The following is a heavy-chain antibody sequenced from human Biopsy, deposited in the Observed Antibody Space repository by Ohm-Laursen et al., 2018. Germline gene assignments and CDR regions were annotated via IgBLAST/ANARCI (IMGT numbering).Heavy chain of an antibody. CDR1: GYTFSGYY. V-gene: IGHV1-2*02. CDR2: INPNSGGT. J-gene: IGHJ2*01. D-gene: IGHD1-26*01. CDR3: ARGGLNYWYFDL. Sequence: ASVKVSCKASGYTFSGYYIHWVRQAPGQGLEWMGWINPNSGGTNYAQKFQARVTMTRDTSMSTAYMELNRLRSDDTAVYYCARGGLNYWYFDLWGRGTLVTVSS.